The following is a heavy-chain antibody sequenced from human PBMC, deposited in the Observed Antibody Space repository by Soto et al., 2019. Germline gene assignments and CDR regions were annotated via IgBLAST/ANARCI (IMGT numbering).Heavy chain of an antibody. D-gene: IGHD3-9*01. Sequence: GESLKISCKGSGCSFTTYWIGWVRQMPGKGLEWMGIIYPGDSDTRNSPSFQGQVTISADKSISTAYLQWSSLKASDTAMYYCARQVYNYDILAPHAFDIWGQGTMVTVSS. CDR1: GCSFTTYW. CDR3: ARQVYNYDILAPHAFDI. J-gene: IGHJ3*02. V-gene: IGHV5-51*01. CDR2: IYPGDSDT.